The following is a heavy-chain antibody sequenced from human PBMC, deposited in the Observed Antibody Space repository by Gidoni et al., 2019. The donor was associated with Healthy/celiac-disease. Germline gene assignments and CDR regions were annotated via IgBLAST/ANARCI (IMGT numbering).Heavy chain of an antibody. CDR2: IWYDGSNK. J-gene: IGHJ3*02. Sequence: QVQLVESGGGVVPPGRSLRLSCAASGFTFSSYGMHWVRQAPGKGLEWVAVIWYDGSNKYYADSVKGRFTISRDNSKNTLYLQMNSLRAEDTAVYYCARSRDGYNSAFDIWGQGTMVTVSS. D-gene: IGHD5-12*01. CDR3: ARSRDGYNSAFDI. V-gene: IGHV3-33*01. CDR1: GFTFSSYG.